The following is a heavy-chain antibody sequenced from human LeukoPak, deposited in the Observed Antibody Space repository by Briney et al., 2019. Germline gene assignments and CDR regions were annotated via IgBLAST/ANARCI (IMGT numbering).Heavy chain of an antibody. CDR2: ISSNGGST. Sequence: GGSLRLSCAASGFTFSSYAMHWVRQSPGKGREYVSAISSNGGSTYYANSVKGRFTISRDNSKNTLYLQMGSLRAEDMAVYYCARGQYDILTGFDYWGQGTLVTVSS. CDR1: GFTFSSYA. CDR3: ARGQYDILTGFDY. D-gene: IGHD3-9*01. J-gene: IGHJ4*02. V-gene: IGHV3-64*01.